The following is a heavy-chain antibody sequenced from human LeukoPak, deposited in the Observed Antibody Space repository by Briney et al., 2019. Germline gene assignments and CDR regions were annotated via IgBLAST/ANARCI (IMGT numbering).Heavy chain of an antibody. V-gene: IGHV4-59*01. CDR1: GGSFSGYY. J-gene: IGHJ6*03. CDR2: IYDSGRT. Sequence: PSETLSLTCAVYGGSFSGYYWTWIRQPPGKALEWIGYIYDSGRTDYNPSLKSRVFISEDTSKNQFSLKLSFVTPADTAVYYCARGALRLFDWLKKDYYYIDVWGKGTTVTISS. D-gene: IGHD3-9*01. CDR3: ARGALRLFDWLKKDYYYIDV.